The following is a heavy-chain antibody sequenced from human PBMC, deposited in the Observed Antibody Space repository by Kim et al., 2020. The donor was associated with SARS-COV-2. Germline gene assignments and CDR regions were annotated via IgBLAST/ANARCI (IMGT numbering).Heavy chain of an antibody. D-gene: IGHD2-15*01. J-gene: IGHJ4*02. CDR3: AKEECSGGACSHFDY. CDR2: ISGSGATT. Sequence: GGSLRLSCAASGFTFRKYAMSWVRQAPGKGLEWVSAISGSGATTDYADSVKGRITISRDNAKNTLYLHINSLRAEDTALYYCAKEECSGGACSHFDYWGQGTLVTVSS. CDR1: GFTFRKYA. V-gene: IGHV3-23*01.